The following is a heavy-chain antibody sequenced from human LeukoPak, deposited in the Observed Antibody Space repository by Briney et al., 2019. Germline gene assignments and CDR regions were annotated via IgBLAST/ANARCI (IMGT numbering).Heavy chain of an antibody. D-gene: IGHD4-17*01. CDR1: GGSFSGYY. J-gene: IGHJ4*02. CDR2: INHSGST. Sequence: SETLSLTCAVYGGSFSGYYWSWIRQPPGQGLEWMGEINHSGSTNYNPSLKSRVTISVDTSKNQFSLKLSSVTAADTAVYYCARARVTTAPFWYYWGQGTLVTVSS. V-gene: IGHV4-34*01. CDR3: ARARVTTAPFWYY.